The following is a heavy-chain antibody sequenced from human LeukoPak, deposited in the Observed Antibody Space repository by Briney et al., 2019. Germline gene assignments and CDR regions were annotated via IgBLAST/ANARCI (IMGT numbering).Heavy chain of an antibody. CDR2: ISYDGSNK. V-gene: IGHV3-30*04. D-gene: IGHD3-10*01. J-gene: IGHJ4*02. Sequence: GGSLRLSCTTSGFTFSSYALSWVRQAPGKGLEWVAVISYDGSNKYYADSVKGRFTISRDNSKNTLYLQMNSLRAEDTAVYYCARESYYYGSGIRGDYFDYWGQGTLVTVSS. CDR3: ARESYYYGSGIRGDYFDY. CDR1: GFTFSSYA.